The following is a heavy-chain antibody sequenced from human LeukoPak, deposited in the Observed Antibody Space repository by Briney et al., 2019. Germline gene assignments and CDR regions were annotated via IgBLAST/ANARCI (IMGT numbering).Heavy chain of an antibody. Sequence: SSETLSLTCTVSGGSISSYYWSWIRQPAGKGLEWIGRIYTSGSTNYDPSLKSRVTMSVDTSKNQFSLKLSSVTAADTAVYYCARGVLARAGYCSSTSCNYYMDVWGKGTTVTVSS. V-gene: IGHV4-4*07. CDR3: ARGVLARAGYCSSTSCNYYMDV. CDR1: GGSISSYY. D-gene: IGHD2-2*01. J-gene: IGHJ6*03. CDR2: IYTSGST.